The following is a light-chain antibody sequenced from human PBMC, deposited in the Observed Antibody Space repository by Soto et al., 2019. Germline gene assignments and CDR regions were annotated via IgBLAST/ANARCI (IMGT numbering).Light chain of an antibody. J-gene: IGKJ5*01. CDR2: GAS. V-gene: IGKV3-15*01. CDR1: QSVSSN. Sequence: EIVMTQSPATLSVSPGERATLSCRASQSVSSNLAWYQQKPGQAPRLLVYGASTRATGIPARFSGSGSGTQFTLTISSLQSEDFAVYYCQQHNSYPITFGQGTRLEIK. CDR3: QQHNSYPIT.